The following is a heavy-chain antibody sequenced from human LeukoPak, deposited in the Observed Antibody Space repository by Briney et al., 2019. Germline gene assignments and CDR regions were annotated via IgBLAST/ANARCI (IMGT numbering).Heavy chain of an antibody. D-gene: IGHD5-24*01. Sequence: GGSLRLSCAASGFTLSSYWMHWVRQAPGKGLVWVSRINSDGSSTSYADSVKGRFTISRDNAKNTLYLQMNSLRAEDTAVYYCAKGRDGYNFFDYWGQGTLVTVSS. J-gene: IGHJ4*02. V-gene: IGHV3-74*01. CDR3: AKGRDGYNFFDY. CDR2: INSDGSST. CDR1: GFTLSSYW.